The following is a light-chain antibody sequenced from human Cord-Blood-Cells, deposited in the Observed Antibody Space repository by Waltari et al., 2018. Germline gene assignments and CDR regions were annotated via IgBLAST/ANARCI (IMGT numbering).Light chain of an antibody. Sequence: QSALTQPASMSGSPGQSITISCTGPSSDVGSYNLVSWYQQHPGKAPKLMIYEVSKRPSGVSNRVSGSESGNTASLTISGLQAEDEADYYCCSYAGSSTLVFGGGTKLTVL. CDR3: CSYAGSSTLV. J-gene: IGLJ2*01. V-gene: IGLV2-23*02. CDR1: SSDVGSYNL. CDR2: EVS.